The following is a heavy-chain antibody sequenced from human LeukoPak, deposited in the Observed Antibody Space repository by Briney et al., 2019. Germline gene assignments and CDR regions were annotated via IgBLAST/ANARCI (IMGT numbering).Heavy chain of an antibody. V-gene: IGHV4-34*01. D-gene: IGHD3-3*01. CDR1: GGSFSGYY. J-gene: IGHJ6*02. CDR3: ARGYIRRNYDFWSGYLNPYYYYGMDV. CDR2: INHSGST. Sequence: SETLSLTCVVYGGSFSGYYWSWIRQPPGKGLEWIGEINHSGSTNYNPSLKSRVTISVDTSKNQFSLKLSSVTAADTAVYYCARGYIRRNYDFWSGYLNPYYYYGMDVWGQGTTVTVSS.